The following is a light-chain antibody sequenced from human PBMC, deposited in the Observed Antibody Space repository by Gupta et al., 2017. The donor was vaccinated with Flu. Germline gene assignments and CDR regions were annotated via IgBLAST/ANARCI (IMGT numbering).Light chain of an antibody. CDR2: GAS. CDR1: QSVTSNY. Sequence: EIVLTPSPGTLSLSPGERATLSCRASQSVTSNYLAWYQQKPGQAPRLLIYGASNRATGIPDRFSGSGSGTDFSLTISRLEPEDFAVFYCQQYGSSPLTFGQGTKVEIK. CDR3: QQYGSSPLT. J-gene: IGKJ1*01. V-gene: IGKV3-20*01.